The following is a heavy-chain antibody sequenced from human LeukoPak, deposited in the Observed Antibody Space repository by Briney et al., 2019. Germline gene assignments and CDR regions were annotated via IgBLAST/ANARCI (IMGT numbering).Heavy chain of an antibody. CDR2: INHSGST. Sequence: SETLSLTCSVSGGSISSYYWSWIRQPPGKGLEWIGEINHSGSTNYNPSLKSRVTISVDTSKNQFSLKLSSVTAADTAVYYCASPGRATEHDAFDIWGQGTMVTVSS. CDR3: ASPGRATEHDAFDI. CDR1: GGSISSYY. V-gene: IGHV4-34*01. J-gene: IGHJ3*02. D-gene: IGHD2-15*01.